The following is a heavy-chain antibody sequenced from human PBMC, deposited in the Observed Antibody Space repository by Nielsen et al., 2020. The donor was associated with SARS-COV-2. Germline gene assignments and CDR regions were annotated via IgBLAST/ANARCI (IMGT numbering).Heavy chain of an antibody. CDR3: ARDYYSGWFDP. D-gene: IGHD3-22*01. Sequence: SETLSLTCTVSGGSISSGGYYWSWIRQHPGKGLEWIGYIYYSGSTYYNPSLKSRVTISVDTSKNQVSLKLSSVTAADTAVYYCARDYYSGWFDPWGQGTLVTVSS. CDR1: GGSISSGGYY. CDR2: IYYSGST. V-gene: IGHV4-31*03. J-gene: IGHJ5*02.